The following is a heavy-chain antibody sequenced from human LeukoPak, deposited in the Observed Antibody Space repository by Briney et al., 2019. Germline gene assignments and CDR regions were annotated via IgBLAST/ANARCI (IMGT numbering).Heavy chain of an antibody. D-gene: IGHD4-17*01. CDR2: ISSSSSYI. J-gene: IGHJ4*02. CDR1: GGSISTYY. CDR3: ARDGTTLYYGDYADYYFDY. Sequence: PSETLSLTCTVSGGSISTYYWNWVRQAPGKGLEWVSSISSSSSYIYYADSVKGRFTISRDNAKNSLYLQMNSLRAEDTAVYYCARDGTTLYYGDYADYYFDYWGQGTLVTVSS. V-gene: IGHV3-21*01.